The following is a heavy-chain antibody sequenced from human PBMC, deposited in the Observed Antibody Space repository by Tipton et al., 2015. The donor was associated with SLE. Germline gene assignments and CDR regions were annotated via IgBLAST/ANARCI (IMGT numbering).Heavy chain of an antibody. CDR3: AKWEPFQH. D-gene: IGHD1-26*01. Sequence: SLRLSCAASGFTFSSYGMHWVRQAPGKGLEWVAVISYDGSNKYYADSVKGRFTISRDNSKNTLYLQMNSLRAEDTAVYYCAKWEPFQHWGQGTLVTVSS. J-gene: IGHJ1*01. CDR1: GFTFSSYG. CDR2: ISYDGSNK. V-gene: IGHV3-30*18.